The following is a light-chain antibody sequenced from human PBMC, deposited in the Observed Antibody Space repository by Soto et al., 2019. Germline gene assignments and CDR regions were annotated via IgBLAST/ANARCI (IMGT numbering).Light chain of an antibody. Sequence: DIQMTQSPSSLSASVGDIVIITCRASQGISDALGRYQHKPGKVHKRLIYSASSLQNGVPSRFSGSGSETVFTLTISSLQPEDFATYFCLQHSDYPFTFGQGTRLEI. CDR1: QGISDA. J-gene: IGKJ2*01. CDR3: LQHSDYPFT. CDR2: SAS. V-gene: IGKV1-17*01.